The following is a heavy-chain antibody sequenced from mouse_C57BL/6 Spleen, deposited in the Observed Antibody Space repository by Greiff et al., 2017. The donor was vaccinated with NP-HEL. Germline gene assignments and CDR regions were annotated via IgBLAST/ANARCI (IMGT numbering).Heavy chain of an antibody. CDR2: IYPGDGDT. CDR3: ARYPSVVARDY. CDR1: GHAFSSSW. Sequence: VKLMESGPELVKPGASVKISCKASGHAFSSSWMNWVKQRPGKGLEWIGRIYPGDGDTNYNGKFKGKATLTADKSSSTAYMQLSSLTSEDSAVYFCARYPSVVARDYWGQGTLVTVSA. J-gene: IGHJ3*01. D-gene: IGHD1-1*01. V-gene: IGHV1-82*01.